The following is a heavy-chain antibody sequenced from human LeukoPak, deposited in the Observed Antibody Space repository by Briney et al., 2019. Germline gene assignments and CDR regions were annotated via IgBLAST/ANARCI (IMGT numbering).Heavy chain of an antibody. J-gene: IGHJ4*02. CDR2: ISYDGSNK. CDR3: ARDRTMGWDNSGWQYFDY. V-gene: IGHV3-30*19. D-gene: IGHD6-19*01. Sequence: PGGSLRLSCAASGFTFSSYGMHWVRQAPGKGLEWVAVISYDGSNKYYADSVRGRFTLSRDTSKNTLYLQMTSLRAEDTAVYYCARDRTMGWDNSGWQYFDYWGQGTLVTVSS. CDR1: GFTFSSYG.